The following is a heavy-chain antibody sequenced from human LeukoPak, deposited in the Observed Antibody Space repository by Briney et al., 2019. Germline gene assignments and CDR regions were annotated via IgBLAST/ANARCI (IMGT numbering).Heavy chain of an antibody. CDR2: ISGSGGGT. Sequence: GGSLRLSCAASGFTFSSHAISWVRQAPGKGLEWVSAISGSGGGTWYADSAKGRFTISRDNSKNTLYLQMNSLRAEDTAAYYCAKDLYDSYGSRYDYWGQGTLVTVSS. V-gene: IGHV3-23*01. CDR3: AKDLYDSYGSRYDY. CDR1: GFTFSSHA. J-gene: IGHJ4*02. D-gene: IGHD5-18*01.